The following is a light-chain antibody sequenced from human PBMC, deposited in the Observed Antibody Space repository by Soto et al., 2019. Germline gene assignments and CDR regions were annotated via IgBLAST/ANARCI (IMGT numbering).Light chain of an antibody. V-gene: IGKV3-20*01. CDR3: EQYGSSPRT. J-gene: IGKJ1*01. CDR1: QSISSSF. CDR2: SAS. Sequence: EIVLTQSPGTLSLSPGESATLSCRASQSISSSFFAWYQHKPGQAPRLLIYSASNRATGIPDRFSGSGSGTDFTLTIDRLEPEDFAVYYCEQYGSSPRTFGQGTKVDIK.